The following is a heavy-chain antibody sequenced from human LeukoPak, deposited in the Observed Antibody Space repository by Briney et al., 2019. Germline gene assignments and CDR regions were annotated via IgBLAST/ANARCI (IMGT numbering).Heavy chain of an antibody. Sequence: GGSLRLSCAASGFTFSSYSMNWVRQAPGKGLEWVSSISSSSSYIYYADSVKGRFTISRDNAKNSLYLQMNSLRAEDTAVYYCARDTVVGATLVDAFDIWGQGTMVTVSS. V-gene: IGHV3-21*01. CDR2: ISSSSSYI. CDR3: ARDTVVGATLVDAFDI. J-gene: IGHJ3*02. D-gene: IGHD1-26*01. CDR1: GFTFSSYS.